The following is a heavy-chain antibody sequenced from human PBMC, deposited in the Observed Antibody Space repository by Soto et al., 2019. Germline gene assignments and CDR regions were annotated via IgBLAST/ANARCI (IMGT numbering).Heavy chain of an antibody. J-gene: IGHJ3*01. CDR2: ISTDNGDT. CDR3: ARVTLGA. Sequence: QVQLVQSGPEVKKPGASVKVSCKASGYIFTEYGLSWVRQAPGQGLEWLGWISTDNGDTNYAQRLRGRVSMTTDTSTSTAYMELRSLISDDTATYYCARVTLGAWGQGTMVTVSS. CDR1: GYIFTEYG. V-gene: IGHV1-18*01.